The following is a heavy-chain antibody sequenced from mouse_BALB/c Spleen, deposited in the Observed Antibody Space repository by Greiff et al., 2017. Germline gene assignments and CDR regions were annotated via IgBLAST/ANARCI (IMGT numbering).Heavy chain of an antibody. V-gene: IGHV3-6*02. J-gene: IGHJ2*01. Sequence: EESGPGLVKPSQSLSLTCSVTGYSITSGYYWNWIRQFPGNKLEWMGYISYDGSNNYNPSLKNRISITRDTSKNQFFLKLNSVTTEDTATYYCARVPYYGNFFDYWGQGTTLTVSS. CDR2: ISYDGSN. CDR3: ARVPYYGNFFDY. D-gene: IGHD1-1*02. CDR1: GYSITSGYY.